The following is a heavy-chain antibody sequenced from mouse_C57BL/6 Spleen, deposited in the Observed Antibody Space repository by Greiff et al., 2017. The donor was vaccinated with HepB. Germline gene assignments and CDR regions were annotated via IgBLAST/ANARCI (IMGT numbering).Heavy chain of an antibody. J-gene: IGHJ1*03. CDR1: GFTFSSYG. CDR3: ARQGGSSLWYVDV. Sequence: EVKLMESGGDLVKPGGSLKLSCAASGFTFSSYGMSWVRQTPDKRLEWVATISSGGSYTYYPDSVKGRFTISRDNAKNTLYLQMSSLKSEDTAMYYCARQGGSSLWYVDVWGTGTTVTVSS. V-gene: IGHV5-6*01. D-gene: IGHD1-1*01. CDR2: ISSGGSYT.